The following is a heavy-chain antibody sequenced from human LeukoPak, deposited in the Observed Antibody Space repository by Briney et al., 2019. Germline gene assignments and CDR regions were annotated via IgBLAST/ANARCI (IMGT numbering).Heavy chain of an antibody. J-gene: IGHJ4*02. V-gene: IGHV3-30-3*01. CDR2: ISYDGSNK. Sequence: TGGSLRLSCAASGFTFSSYPMHWVRQAPGKGLEWVAVISYDGSNKYYADSVKGRFTISRDNSKNTLYLQMNSLRSVDTAVYYCARETYYFDYWGQGTLVTVSS. CDR3: ARETYYFDY. CDR1: GFTFSSYP.